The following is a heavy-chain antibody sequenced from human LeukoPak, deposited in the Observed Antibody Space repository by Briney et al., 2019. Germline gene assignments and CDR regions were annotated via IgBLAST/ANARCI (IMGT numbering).Heavy chain of an antibody. CDR1: GYSISSSNW. D-gene: IGHD3-10*01. J-gene: IGHJ5*02. CDR3: ARSVGKTGNWFDP. V-gene: IGHV4-28*01. Sequence: SETLSLTCPVSGYSISSSNWWGWIRQPPGKGLEWIGYIYYSGSTYYNPSLKSRVTMSVDTSKNQFSLKLSSVTAVDTAVYHCARSVGKTGNWFDPWGQGTLVTVSS. CDR2: IYYSGST.